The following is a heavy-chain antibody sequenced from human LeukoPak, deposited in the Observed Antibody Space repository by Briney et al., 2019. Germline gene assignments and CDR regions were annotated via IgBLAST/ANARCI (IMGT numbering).Heavy chain of an antibody. CDR3: AKDMGGLGGFDY. V-gene: IGHV3-9*01. J-gene: IGHJ4*02. Sequence: GGSLRLSCAASGFTFDDYAMHWVWQAPGKGLEWVSGISWNSGSIGYADSVKGRFTISRDNAKNSLYLQMNSLRAEDTALYYCAKDMGGLGGFDYWGQGTLVTVSS. D-gene: IGHD3-16*01. CDR2: ISWNSGSI. CDR1: GFTFDDYA.